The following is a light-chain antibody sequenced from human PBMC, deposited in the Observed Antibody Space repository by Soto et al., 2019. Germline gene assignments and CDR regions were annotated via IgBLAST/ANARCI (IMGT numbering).Light chain of an antibody. V-gene: IGKV3-20*01. CDR2: DAS. Sequence: EIVLKQSPDTLSLSPGERATLSCRASQSVKNNYLAWYQQKPGQAPRFLIYDASSRATGIPDRFSGSGSGTDFTLTISRLEPEDFAVYYSQQYGSTPLTFGGGTKVDIK. CDR3: QQYGSTPLT. J-gene: IGKJ4*01. CDR1: QSVKNNY.